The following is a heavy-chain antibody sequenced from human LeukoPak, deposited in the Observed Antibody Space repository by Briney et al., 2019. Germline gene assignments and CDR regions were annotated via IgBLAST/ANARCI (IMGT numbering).Heavy chain of an antibody. CDR3: ARQTNMILWFGEKPVYYFDY. D-gene: IGHD3-10*01. CDR1: GGSFSGYY. Sequence: SETLSLTCAVYGGSFSGYYWSWIRQPPGKGLEWIGEINHSGSTNYNPSLKSRVTISVDTSKNQFSLKLSSVTAADTAVYYCARQTNMILWFGEKPVYYFDYWGQGTLVTVSS. V-gene: IGHV4-34*01. CDR2: INHSGST. J-gene: IGHJ4*02.